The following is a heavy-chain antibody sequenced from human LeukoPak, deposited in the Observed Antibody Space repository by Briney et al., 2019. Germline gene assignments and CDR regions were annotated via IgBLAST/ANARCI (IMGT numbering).Heavy chain of an antibody. CDR3: ARDYFGSYYDILTGYYLDY. J-gene: IGHJ4*02. D-gene: IGHD3-9*01. CDR2: IIPILGIA. Sequence: SVKVSCKASGGTFSSYAISWVRQAPGHGLEWMGRIIPILGIANYAQKFQGIVTITADKSTSTAYMELSSLRSEDTAVYYCARDYFGSYYDILTGYYLDYWGQGTLVTVSS. CDR1: GGTFSSYA. V-gene: IGHV1-69*04.